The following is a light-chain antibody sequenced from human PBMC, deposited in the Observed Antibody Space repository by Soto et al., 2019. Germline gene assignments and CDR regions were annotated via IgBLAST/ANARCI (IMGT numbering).Light chain of an antibody. CDR2: NTN. Sequence: VVTQEPSFSVSPGGTVTLTCGLSSGSVSTSYFPSWYQQTPGQAPRTLIYNTNTRSSGVPDRFSGSILGNKAALTITGAQADDESDYYCVLYMGSGIWVFGGGTKVTVL. CDR1: SGSVSTSYF. V-gene: IGLV8-61*01. CDR3: VLYMGSGIWV. J-gene: IGLJ3*02.